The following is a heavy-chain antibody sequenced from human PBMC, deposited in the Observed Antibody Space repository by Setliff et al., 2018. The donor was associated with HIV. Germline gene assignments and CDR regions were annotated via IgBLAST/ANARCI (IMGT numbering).Heavy chain of an antibody. CDR2: VFHTGST. CDR3: ARGGAAAGIVSYYYYYMDV. V-gene: IGHV4-61*09. D-gene: IGHD6-13*01. Sequence: LSLTCSISGASISSGRYYWTWIRQPAGKGLEWIGHVFHTGSTNYNSSLKSRLTISTDTSKNQFSLKLSSVTAADTAVYYCARGGAAAGIVSYYYYYMDVWGKGTTVTVSS. CDR1: GASISSGRYY. J-gene: IGHJ6*03.